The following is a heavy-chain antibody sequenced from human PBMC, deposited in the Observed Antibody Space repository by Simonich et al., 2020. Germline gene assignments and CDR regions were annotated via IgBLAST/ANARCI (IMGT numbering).Heavy chain of an antibody. CDR1: GFTFSSYW. Sequence: EVQLVESGGGLVQPGGSLRLSCAASGFTFSSYWMSWVRQAQGKGLESVANKKKDGIEKYYVDSVKGRFTSSRDNAKNSLYLQMNSLRAEDTAVYYCARDREVYGSGSYYNYWGQGTLVTVSS. D-gene: IGHD3-10*01. V-gene: IGHV3-7*01. J-gene: IGHJ4*02. CDR2: KKKDGIEK. CDR3: ARDREVYGSGSYYNY.